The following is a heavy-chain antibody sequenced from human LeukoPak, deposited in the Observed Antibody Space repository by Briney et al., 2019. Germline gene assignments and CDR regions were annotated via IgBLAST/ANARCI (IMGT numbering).Heavy chain of an antibody. Sequence: PGGSLRLSCAASGFTVSSNYMSWVRQAPGKGLEWASVIYSGGSTYYADSVKGRFTISRDNSKNTLYLQMNSLRAEDTAVYYCQGVMITFGGVIVNDYWGQGTLVTVSS. CDR3: QGVMITFGGVIVNDY. CDR1: GFTVSSNY. D-gene: IGHD3-16*02. J-gene: IGHJ4*02. CDR2: IYSGGST. V-gene: IGHV3-53*01.